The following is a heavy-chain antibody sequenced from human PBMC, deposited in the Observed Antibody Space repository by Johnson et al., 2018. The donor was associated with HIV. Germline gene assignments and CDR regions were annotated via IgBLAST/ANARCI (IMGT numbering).Heavy chain of an antibody. CDR1: GFTFSSYW. V-gene: IGHV3-74*01. CDR2: INGDGSGI. Sequence: VQLVESGGGLVQPGGSLRLSCAASGFTFSSYWMHWVRQVPGKGLVWVSRINGDGSGITYADSVKGRFTISRDNAKNTLYLQMNSLRAEDTAVYYCAKDLSSGWYHAFDICGQGTMVTVSS. J-gene: IGHJ3*02. CDR3: AKDLSSGWYHAFDI. D-gene: IGHD6-19*01.